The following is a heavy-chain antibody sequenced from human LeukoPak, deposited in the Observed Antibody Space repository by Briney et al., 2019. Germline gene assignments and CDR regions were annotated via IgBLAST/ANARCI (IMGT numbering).Heavy chain of an antibody. CDR3: ARPSSPYYYYGMDV. V-gene: IGHV3-23*01. D-gene: IGHD1-26*01. CDR1: GFTFSRYA. J-gene: IGHJ6*02. Sequence: PGGSLRLSCAASGFTFSRYAMSWVRQAPGKGLEWVSAISGSGGSTYYGDSVKGRFTISRDNSKNTLYLQMNSLRAEDTALYYCARPSSPYYYYGMDVWGQGTTVTVSS. CDR2: ISGSGGST.